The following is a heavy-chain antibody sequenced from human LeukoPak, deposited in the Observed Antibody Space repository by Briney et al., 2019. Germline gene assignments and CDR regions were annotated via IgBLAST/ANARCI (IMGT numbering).Heavy chain of an antibody. V-gene: IGHV1-46*01. CDR1: GYTFTSYY. Sequence: ASVKVSCKASGYTFTSYYMHWVRQAPGQGLEWMGIINPSGGRTSYAQKFQARVTMTRDTSTITLYMELSSLRSEDTAVYYCARDLPREDTVDYWGQGTLVTVSS. J-gene: IGHJ4*02. CDR3: ARDLPREDTVDY. CDR2: INPSGGRT.